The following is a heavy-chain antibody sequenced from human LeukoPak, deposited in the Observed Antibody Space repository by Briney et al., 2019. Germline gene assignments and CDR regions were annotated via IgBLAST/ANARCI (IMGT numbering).Heavy chain of an antibody. CDR2: ISGSGDST. V-gene: IGHV3-23*01. Sequence: PGGSLRLSCAASGFTFSTYAVNWVRQAPGKGLEWVSTISGSGDSTYYADSVKGRFTISRDNSKNTLYLQMNSLRAEDTAVYYCRSSPDYYYGMDVWGQGTTVTVSS. J-gene: IGHJ6*02. CDR1: GFTFSTYA. CDR3: RSSPDYYYGMDV. D-gene: IGHD2-15*01.